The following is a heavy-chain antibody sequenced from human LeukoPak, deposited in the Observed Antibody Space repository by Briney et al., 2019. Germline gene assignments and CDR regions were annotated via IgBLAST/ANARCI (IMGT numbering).Heavy chain of an antibody. J-gene: IGHJ4*02. CDR3: ANHYSSGWYLLADY. Sequence: GGSLRLSCAASGFTFSSYAMSWVRQAPGKGLEWVSAISGSGGSTYYADSVKGRFTISRDNSKNTLYLQMNSLRAEDTAVCYCANHYSSGWYLLADYWGQGTLVTVSS. V-gene: IGHV3-23*01. CDR1: GFTFSSYA. D-gene: IGHD6-19*01. CDR2: ISGSGGST.